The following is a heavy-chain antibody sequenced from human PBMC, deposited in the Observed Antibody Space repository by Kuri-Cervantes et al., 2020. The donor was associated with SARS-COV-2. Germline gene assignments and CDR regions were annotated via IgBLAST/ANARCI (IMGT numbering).Heavy chain of an antibody. Sequence: GGSLRLSCAASGFTFSSYAMRWVRQAPGKGLEWVSGISGDGDRADYADSVKGRFTISRDNSKNMLYLQMNSLRAEDTAVYYCAKDKGFGELFFDYWGQGTLVTVSS. D-gene: IGHD3-10*01. V-gene: IGHV3-23*01. CDR3: AKDKGFGELFFDY. CDR2: ISGDGDRA. J-gene: IGHJ4*02. CDR1: GFTFSSYA.